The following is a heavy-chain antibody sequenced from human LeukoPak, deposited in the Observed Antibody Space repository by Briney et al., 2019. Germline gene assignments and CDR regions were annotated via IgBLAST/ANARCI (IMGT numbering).Heavy chain of an antibody. CDR2: IISRGSYI. CDR1: GFTFSIYT. J-gene: IGHJ4*02. Sequence: GRSLRLSCAASGFTFSIYTMNWVRQAPGKGLESVSSIISRGSYIYYADSVKGRFTISRDNAKNSLYLQKDSVRAEDTAVDYCAKDCGGYCSSSNCYLGWLDYWGQGTLVSVFS. V-gene: IGHV3-21*03. CDR3: AKDCGGYCSSSNCYLGWLDY. D-gene: IGHD2-2*01.